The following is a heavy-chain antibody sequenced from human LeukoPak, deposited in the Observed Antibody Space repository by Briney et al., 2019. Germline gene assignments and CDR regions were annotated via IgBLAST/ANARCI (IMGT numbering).Heavy chain of an antibody. CDR3: ARDRGSYGGYVDY. J-gene: IGHJ4*02. CDR1: GGSMSSYY. CDR2: IYYSGST. V-gene: IGHV4-59*12. Sequence: SETLSLTCTVSGGSMSSYYWSWIRQPPGKGLEWIGYIYYSGSTYYNPSLKSRVTISVDTSKNQFSLKLSSVTAADTAVYYCARDRGSYGGYVDYWGQGTLVTVSS. D-gene: IGHD1-26*01.